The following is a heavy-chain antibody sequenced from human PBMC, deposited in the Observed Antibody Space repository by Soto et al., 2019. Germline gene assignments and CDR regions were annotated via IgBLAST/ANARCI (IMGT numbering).Heavy chain of an antibody. CDR3: ARGYCSGGSCYTLDY. J-gene: IGHJ4*02. V-gene: IGHV4-59*01. CDR1: GGSISSYY. Sequence: PSETLSLTCTVSGGSISSYYWSWIRQPPGKGLEWIGYIYYSGSTNYNPSLKSRVTISVDTSKNQFSLKLSSVTAADTAVYYCARGYCSGGSCYTLDYWGQGTLVTVSS. D-gene: IGHD2-15*01. CDR2: IYYSGST.